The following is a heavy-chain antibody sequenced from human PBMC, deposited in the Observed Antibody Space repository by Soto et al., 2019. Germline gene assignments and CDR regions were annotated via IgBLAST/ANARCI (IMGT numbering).Heavy chain of an antibody. CDR1: GYTFASCA. CDR2: INAGNGNT. J-gene: IGHJ4*02. V-gene: IGHV1-3*01. D-gene: IGHD3-10*01. Sequence: ASVKVSCKASGYTFASCAMRWVRQAPGQRLEWMGWINAGNGNTKYSQKFQGRVTITRDTSASTAYMELSSLRSEDTAVYYCARGLNVYYSDYWGQGTLVTVSS. CDR3: ARGLNVYYSDY.